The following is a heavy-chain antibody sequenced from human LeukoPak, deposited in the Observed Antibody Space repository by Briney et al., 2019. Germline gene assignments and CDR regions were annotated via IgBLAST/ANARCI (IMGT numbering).Heavy chain of an antibody. CDR2: IYYSGST. D-gene: IGHD3-10*01. CDR3: ARRSMVRGVIGWFDP. Sequence: SETLSLTCTVSGGSLSSYYWSWIRQPPGKGLEWIGYIYYSGSTNYNPSLKSRVTISVDTSKNQFSLKLSSVTAADTAVYYCARRSMVRGVIGWFDPWGQGTLVTVSS. J-gene: IGHJ5*02. V-gene: IGHV4-59*08. CDR1: GGSLSSYY.